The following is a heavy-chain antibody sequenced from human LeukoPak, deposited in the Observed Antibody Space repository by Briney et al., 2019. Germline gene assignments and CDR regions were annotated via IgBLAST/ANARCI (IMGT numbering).Heavy chain of an antibody. CDR3: ARESESSGWYDY. V-gene: IGHV3-43*02. D-gene: IGHD6-19*01. J-gene: IGHJ4*02. CDR2: ISVDGGIT. Sequence: GGSLRLSCAAPGFMFHDYAIHWVRQAPGKGLEWVSLISVDGGITFYADSVKVRFTISRDHSKNSLYLQMNSLRSDDTALYYCARESESSGWYDYWGQGTLVIV. CDR1: GFMFHDYA.